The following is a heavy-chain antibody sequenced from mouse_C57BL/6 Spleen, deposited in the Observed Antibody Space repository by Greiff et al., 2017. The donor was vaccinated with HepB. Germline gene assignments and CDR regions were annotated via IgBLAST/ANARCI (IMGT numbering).Heavy chain of an antibody. V-gene: IGHV1-7*01. J-gene: IGHJ2*01. CDR1: GYTFTSYW. Sequence: QVHVKQSGAELAKPGASVKLSCKASGYTFTSYWMHWVKQRPGQGLEWIGYINPSSGYTKYNQKFKDKATLTADKSSSTAYMQLSSLTYEDSAVYYCARELTGTCFDYWGQGTTLTVSS. CDR2: INPSSGYT. D-gene: IGHD4-1*01. CDR3: ARELTGTCFDY.